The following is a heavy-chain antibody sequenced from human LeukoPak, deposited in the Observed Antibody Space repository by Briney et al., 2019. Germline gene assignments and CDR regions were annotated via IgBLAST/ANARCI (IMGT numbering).Heavy chain of an antibody. J-gene: IGHJ4*02. CDR1: GFTFSSYA. Sequence: GGSLRLSCAASGFTFSSYAMSWVRQAPGKGLEWVSAISGSGGSTYYADSVKGRFTISRDNSKSTLYLQMNSLRAEDTAVYYCAKDRGYSGYDSTPWAYWGQGTLVTVSS. V-gene: IGHV3-23*01. D-gene: IGHD5-12*01. CDR2: ISGSGGST. CDR3: AKDRGYSGYDSTPWAY.